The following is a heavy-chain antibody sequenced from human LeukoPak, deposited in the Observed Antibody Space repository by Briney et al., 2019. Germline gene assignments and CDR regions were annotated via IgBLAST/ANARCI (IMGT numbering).Heavy chain of an antibody. V-gene: IGHV3-48*01. Sequence: GGSPRLSCAAPGFTFSSYSMNWVRQAPGMGLEWVSYISSSSSTIYYADSVKGRLTISRDNAKNSLYLQMSSLRAEDTAVYYCARIDYWGQGTLVTVSS. CDR3: ARIDY. J-gene: IGHJ4*02. CDR1: GFTFSSYS. CDR2: ISSSSSTI.